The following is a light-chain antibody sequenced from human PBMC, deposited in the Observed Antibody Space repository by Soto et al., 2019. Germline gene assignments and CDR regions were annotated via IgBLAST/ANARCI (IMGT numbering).Light chain of an antibody. V-gene: IGKV3-20*01. J-gene: IGKJ2*01. Sequence: PGERATLSCRASQSVDSSYLSWYQHKPGQAPRLLIYATSSRATGIPDRFSGSGSGTDFTLTISRLEPEDFAVYYCQRYGASSFTFGQGT. CDR3: QRYGASSFT. CDR2: ATS. CDR1: QSVDSSY.